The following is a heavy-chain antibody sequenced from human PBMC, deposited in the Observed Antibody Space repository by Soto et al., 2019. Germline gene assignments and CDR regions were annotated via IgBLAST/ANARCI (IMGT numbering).Heavy chain of an antibody. Sequence: PSETLSLTCADYGGSFSGYYWSWIRQPPGKGLEWIGEINHSGSTNYNPSLKSRVTISVDTSKNQFSLKLSSVTAADTAVYYCARSGNLWELLGWFDPWGQGTLVTVSS. CDR3: ARSGNLWELLGWFDP. J-gene: IGHJ5*02. D-gene: IGHD1-26*01. CDR1: GGSFSGYY. CDR2: INHSGST. V-gene: IGHV4-34*01.